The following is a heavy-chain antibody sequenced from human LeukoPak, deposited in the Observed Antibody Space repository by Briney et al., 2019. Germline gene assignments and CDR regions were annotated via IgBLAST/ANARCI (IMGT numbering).Heavy chain of an antibody. J-gene: IGHJ4*02. V-gene: IGHV3-74*01. CDR1: GFPFGSYW. D-gene: IGHD2-21*02. CDR2: IKSVGGSI. CDR3: AKGSTYCGEDCYSDY. Sequence: GGSLRLSCAASGFPFGSYWMHWVRQAPGKGLVWVSRIKSVGGSIGYADSVKGRFTVSRDNAKNTLYLQMNSLRAEDTAVYYCAKGSTYCGEDCYSDYWGQGTLVTVSS.